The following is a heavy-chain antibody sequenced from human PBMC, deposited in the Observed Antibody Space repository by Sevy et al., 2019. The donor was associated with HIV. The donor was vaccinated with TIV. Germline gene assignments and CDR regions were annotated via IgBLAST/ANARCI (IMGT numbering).Heavy chain of an antibody. J-gene: IGHJ6*03. CDR1: GGSVSSGTYY. D-gene: IGHD3-16*01. V-gene: IGHV4-61*01. CDR2: IYKTGST. CDR3: ARVPRGQLWYSGSLGGYYYHMDV. Sequence: SETLSLSCSVSGGSVSSGTYYWSWIRQPPGKGLEWIGHIYKTGSTNYKLSLQSRVTISVDTSRNQFSLGLRSVTAADTAVYYCARVPRGQLWYSGSLGGYYYHMDVWGKGTTVTVSS.